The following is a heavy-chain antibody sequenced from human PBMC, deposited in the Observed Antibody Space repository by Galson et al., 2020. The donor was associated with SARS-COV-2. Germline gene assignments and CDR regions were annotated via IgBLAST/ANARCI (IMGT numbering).Heavy chain of an antibody. V-gene: IGHV4-34*01. CDR1: GGSLSDYY. CDR2: ITHSGST. J-gene: IGHJ4*01. Sequence: SQASENLSLTCPVYGGSLSDYYWRWVSQPPGRGLEWIGEITHSGSTSYNPSLKTRATISVDTSKNQFSLKMISVTAADTAVYYCARGHLEISMIVVVFTAAAYYFDYWGHGTLVTVFS. D-gene: IGHD3-22*01. CDR3: ARGHLEISMIVVVFTAAAYYFDY.